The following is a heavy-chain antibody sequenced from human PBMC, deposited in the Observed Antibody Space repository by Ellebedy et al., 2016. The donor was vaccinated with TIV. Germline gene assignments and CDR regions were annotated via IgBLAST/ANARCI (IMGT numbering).Heavy chain of an antibody. D-gene: IGHD4/OR15-4a*01. J-gene: IGHJ6*02. V-gene: IGHV1-2*02. CDR1: GYIFTAYY. CDR3: ARVLRATSGMDV. CDR2: INPDSGGI. Sequence: ASVKVSCKTSGYIFTAYYIHWVRQAPGQGLEWMGWINPDSGGINFPQKFQGRVTMTRDTSVNTAYMELSRLQSDDTAVYYCARVLRATSGMDVWGQGTTVTVS.